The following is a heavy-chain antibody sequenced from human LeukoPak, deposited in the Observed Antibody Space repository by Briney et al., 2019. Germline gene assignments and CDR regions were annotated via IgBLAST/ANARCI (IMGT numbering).Heavy chain of an antibody. CDR3: ARAERYLGYCSSTSCYALYY. CDR1: GYTFTGYY. J-gene: IGHJ4*02. CDR2: INPNSGGT. D-gene: IGHD2-2*01. V-gene: IGHV1-2*02. Sequence: ASVKVSCKASGYTFTGYYMHWVRQAPGQELEWMGWINPNSGGTNYAQKFQGRATMTRDTSISTAYMELSRLRSDDTAVYYCARAERYLGYCSSTSCYALYYWGQGTLVTVSS.